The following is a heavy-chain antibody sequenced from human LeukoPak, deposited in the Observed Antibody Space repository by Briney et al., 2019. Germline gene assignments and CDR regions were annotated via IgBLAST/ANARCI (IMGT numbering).Heavy chain of an antibody. CDR1: GGSFSGYY. V-gene: IGHV4-34*01. J-gene: IGHJ6*03. CDR2: INHSGST. CDR3: ARGMIVVTTYYYYMDV. D-gene: IGHD3-22*01. Sequence: SETLSLTCAVYGGSFSGYYWSWIRQPPGKGLEWIGEINHSGSTNYNPSLKSRVTISVDTSKNQFSLKLSSVTAADTAVYYCARGMIVVTTYYYYMDVWGKGTTVTVSS.